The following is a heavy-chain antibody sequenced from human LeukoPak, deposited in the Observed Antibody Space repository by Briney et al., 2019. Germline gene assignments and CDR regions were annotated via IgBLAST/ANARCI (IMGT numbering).Heavy chain of an antibody. CDR3: ASGIQPRLSWFFDL. D-gene: IGHD5-18*01. V-gene: IGHV3-11*01. CDR1: GFRFSDYY. Sequence: SGGSLRLSCAASGFRFSDYYMRWIRQAPGKGLEWFSYISSPGSTTYYADSVKGRFTISRDNAKNSLSLQMNSLRADDTAVYYCASGIQPRLSWFFDLWGRGTLVTVSS. CDR2: ISSPGSTT. J-gene: IGHJ2*01.